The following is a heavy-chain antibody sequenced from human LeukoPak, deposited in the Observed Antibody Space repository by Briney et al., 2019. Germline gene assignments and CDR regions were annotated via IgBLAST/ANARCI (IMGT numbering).Heavy chain of an antibody. J-gene: IGHJ5*02. CDR2: IYYSGST. V-gene: IGHV4-39*07. D-gene: IGHD2-2*01. Sequence: SETLSLTCTVSGGSISSSSYYLGWIRQPPGKGLEWIGSIYYSGSTYYNPSLKSRVTISVDTSKNQFSLKLSSVTAADTAVYYCARATSYPFIVVVPAHTITWFDPWGQGTLVTVSS. CDR3: ARATSYPFIVVVPAHTITWFDP. CDR1: GGSISSSSYY.